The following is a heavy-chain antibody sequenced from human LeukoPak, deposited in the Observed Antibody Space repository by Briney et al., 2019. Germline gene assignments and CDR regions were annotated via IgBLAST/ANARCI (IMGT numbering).Heavy chain of an antibody. V-gene: IGHV4-31*03. D-gene: IGHD3-10*01. CDR3: AREASYRGGYYFDY. CDR2: IYYSGST. Sequence: PSETLSLTCTVSGDSISGYYWSWIRQHPGKGLEWIGYIYYSGSTYYNPSLKSRVTISVDTSKNQFSLKLSSVTAADTAVYYCAREASYRGGYYFDYWGQGTLVTVSS. J-gene: IGHJ4*02. CDR1: GDSISGYY.